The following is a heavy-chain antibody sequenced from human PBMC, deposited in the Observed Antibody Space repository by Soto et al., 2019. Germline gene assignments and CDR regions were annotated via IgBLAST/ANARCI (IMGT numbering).Heavy chain of an antibody. CDR2: INPSDGNR. Sequence: AASVKVSCKASGGTFSSYAINWVRQAPGQGLEWMGWINPSDGNRNFAQKFEDRVTMTTATSTNTVFLELRSLKSDDTAIYYCARDRLRGYDSSGFYSWGQGTMVTVSS. D-gene: IGHD3-22*01. J-gene: IGHJ4*02. V-gene: IGHV1-18*01. CDR3: ARDRLRGYDSSGFYS. CDR1: GGTFSSYA.